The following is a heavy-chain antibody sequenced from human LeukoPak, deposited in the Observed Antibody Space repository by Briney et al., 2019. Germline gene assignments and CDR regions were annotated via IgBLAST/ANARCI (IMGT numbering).Heavy chain of an antibody. J-gene: IGHJ4*02. CDR2: ISWNSGNI. CDR3: ARDKIVGATYFDY. V-gene: IGHV3-9*01. D-gene: IGHD1-26*01. CDR1: GFTFDDYA. Sequence: GGSLRLSCAASGFTFDDYAMHWVRQAPGKGLEWVSGISWNSGNIGYADSVKGRFTIPRDNAKNSLYLQMNSLRAEDTAVYYCARDKIVGATYFDYWGQGTLVTVSS.